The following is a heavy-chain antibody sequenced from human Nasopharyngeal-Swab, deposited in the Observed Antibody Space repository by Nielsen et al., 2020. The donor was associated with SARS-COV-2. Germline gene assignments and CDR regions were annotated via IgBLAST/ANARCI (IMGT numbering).Heavy chain of an antibody. CDR3: AREYSRSGNWFDP. Sequence: GGSLRLSCKASGYKFASFCIGWVRQMPGKGLEWVGIIYPGDSDTRYSPSFQGQVTISVDKSISTAYLQWSSLKASDTAMYYCAREYSRSGNWFDPWGQGSLVTVSS. CDR2: IYPGDSDT. D-gene: IGHD6-6*01. J-gene: IGHJ5*02. V-gene: IGHV5-51*01. CDR1: GYKFASFC.